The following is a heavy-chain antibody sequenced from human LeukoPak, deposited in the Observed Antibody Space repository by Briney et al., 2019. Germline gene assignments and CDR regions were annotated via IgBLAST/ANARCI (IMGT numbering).Heavy chain of an antibody. CDR3: ARAGYCSSTSCQWVPLV. V-gene: IGHV4-59*01. J-gene: IGHJ6*02. Sequence: PSETLSLTCTVSGGSMKNYYWMWIRQSPEKGLEWVGYIYYSGSTNFNRSLKSQVTISVDTSKNQFSLKLSSVTAADTAVYYCARAGYCSSTSCQWVPLVWGQGTTVSVSS. CDR1: GGSMKNYY. CDR2: IYYSGST. D-gene: IGHD2-2*03.